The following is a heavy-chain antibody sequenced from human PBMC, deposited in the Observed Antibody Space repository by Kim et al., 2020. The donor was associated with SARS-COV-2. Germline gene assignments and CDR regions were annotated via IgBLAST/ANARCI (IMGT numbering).Heavy chain of an antibody. CDR2: IYYSGST. D-gene: IGHD2-15*01. Sequence: SETLSLTCTVSGGSISSSSYYWGWIRQPPGKGLEWIGSIYYSGSTYYNPSLKSRVTISVDTSKNQFSLKLSSVTAADTAVYYCAIEELLLGTNWFDPWGQGTLVTVSS. J-gene: IGHJ5*02. V-gene: IGHV4-39*07. CDR1: GGSISSSSYY. CDR3: AIEELLLGTNWFDP.